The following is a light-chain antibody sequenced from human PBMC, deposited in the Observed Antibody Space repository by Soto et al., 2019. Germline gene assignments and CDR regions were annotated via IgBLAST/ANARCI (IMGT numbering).Light chain of an antibody. CDR3: GTWDNILSVYI. Sequence: QSVLTQPPSVSAAPAQNVTISCSRGDSNIGNPYVSWYQQVPGTGPKLLIYYNDKRPSGISDRFSGSKSATSATLVITGLQTGDEAQYYCGTWDNILSVYIFGKGTKVT. J-gene: IGLJ1*01. V-gene: IGLV1-51*01. CDR1: DSNIGNPY. CDR2: YND.